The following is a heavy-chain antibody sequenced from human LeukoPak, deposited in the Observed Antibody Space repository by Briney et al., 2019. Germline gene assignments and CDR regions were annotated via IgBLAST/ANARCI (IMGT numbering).Heavy chain of an antibody. CDR3: AKHVRTSVWFFDY. D-gene: IGHD6-19*01. CDR1: GFIFSSGA. V-gene: IGHV3-23*01. Sequence: GGSLRLSCAASGFIFSSGALSWVRQAPGKGLEWVSLISGSGGRTDYADSVKGRFTISRDNSKNTLYLQMNSLKAEDTAVYYCAKHVRTSVWFFDYWGQGTLVTVSS. CDR2: ISGSGGRT. J-gene: IGHJ4*02.